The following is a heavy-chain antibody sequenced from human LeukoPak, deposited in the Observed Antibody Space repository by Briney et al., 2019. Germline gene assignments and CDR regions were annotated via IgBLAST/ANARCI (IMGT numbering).Heavy chain of an antibody. CDR2: MNPNSGNT. Sequence: ASVKVSCKASGYTFTSYDINWVRQATGQGLEWMGWMNPNSGNTGYAQKFQGRATITRNTSISTAYMELSSLRSEDTAVYYCASGSFDFWSGYYLDYWGRGTLVTVSS. CDR3: ASGSFDFWSGYYLDY. V-gene: IGHV1-8*03. D-gene: IGHD3-3*01. J-gene: IGHJ4*02. CDR1: GYTFTSYD.